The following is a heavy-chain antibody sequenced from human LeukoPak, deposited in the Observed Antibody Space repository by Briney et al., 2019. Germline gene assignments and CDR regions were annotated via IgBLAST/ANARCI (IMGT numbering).Heavy chain of an antibody. CDR2: IIPIFGTA. J-gene: IGHJ3*02. D-gene: IGHD3-10*01. CDR1: GGTFSSYA. CDR3: ASRHYGSGSYNPFDI. Sequence: SSVKVSCKASGGTFSSYAISWVRQVPGQGLEWRGGIIPIFGTANYAQKFQGRVTITADESTSTAYVELSSLRSEGTAVYYCASRHYGSGSYNPFDIWGQGTMVTVSS. V-gene: IGHV1-69*01.